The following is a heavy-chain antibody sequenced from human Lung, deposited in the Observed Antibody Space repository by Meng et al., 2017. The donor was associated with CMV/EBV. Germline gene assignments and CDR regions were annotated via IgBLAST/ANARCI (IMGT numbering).Heavy chain of an antibody. V-gene: IGHV3-53*01. CDR2: IFSGGST. D-gene: IGHD3-22*01. CDR3: ARHNTYYYDAFLGTFDI. CDR1: GLTVSNNY. Sequence: LXCAASGLTVSNNYMTWVRQAPGKGLECVSVIFSGGSTYYVDSVKGRFTISRDNSKNTLYLQMNSLRAEDTAVYYCARHNTYYYDAFLGTFDIWGQGXMVTVSS. J-gene: IGHJ3*02.